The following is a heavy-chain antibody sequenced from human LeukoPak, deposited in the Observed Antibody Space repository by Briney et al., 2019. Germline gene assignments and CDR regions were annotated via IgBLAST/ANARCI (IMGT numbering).Heavy chain of an antibody. CDR3: ARDHNYAFDN. D-gene: IGHD1-1*01. J-gene: IGHJ4*02. CDR2: IGTDSGNT. CDR1: GFSFSTHG. V-gene: IGHV3-48*01. Sequence: GGSLRLSCAASGFSFSTHGMSWVRQAPGKGLEWISYIGTDSGNTKYADSVRGRFTISADKAKNSLYLQMNSLRVEDTAVYYCARDHNYAFDNWGQGTLVSVAS.